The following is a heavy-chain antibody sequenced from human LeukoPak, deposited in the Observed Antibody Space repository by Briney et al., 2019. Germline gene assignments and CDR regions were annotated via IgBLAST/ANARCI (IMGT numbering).Heavy chain of an antibody. CDR2: IYTSGST. V-gene: IGHV4-4*07. CDR1: GGSISSYY. D-gene: IGHD6-6*01. Sequence: SETLSLTCTVSGGSISSYYWSWIRQPAGKGLEWIGRIYTSGSTNYNPSPKSRVTMSVDTSKNQFSLKLSSVTAADTAVYYCARVESSSSYFDYWGQGTLVTVSS. J-gene: IGHJ4*02. CDR3: ARVESSSSYFDY.